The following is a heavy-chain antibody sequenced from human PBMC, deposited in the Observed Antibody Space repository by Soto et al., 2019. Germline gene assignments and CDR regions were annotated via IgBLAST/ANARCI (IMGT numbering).Heavy chain of an antibody. J-gene: IGHJ6*02. D-gene: IGHD2-8*02. Sequence: EVQVVESGGGLVQPGRSLRLSCAASGFSFDDYAMHWVRQAPGKGLEWVSGISWNSGTIGYADSVKGRFTISRDNAKNSLYLQMNSLRAEDTALYYYAKSTGGTANGMGVWGQGTTVTVSS. CDR1: GFSFDDYA. V-gene: IGHV3-9*01. CDR2: ISWNSGTI. CDR3: AKSTGGTANGMGV.